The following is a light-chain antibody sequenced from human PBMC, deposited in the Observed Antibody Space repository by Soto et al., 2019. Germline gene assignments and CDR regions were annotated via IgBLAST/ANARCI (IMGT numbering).Light chain of an antibody. CDR2: DVT. CDR3: SSFTSSVTYV. J-gene: IGLJ1*01. Sequence: QSALTQPASVSGSPGQSITISCTGTSSDVGYYNYVSWFQQHPGKAPRLVISDVTNRPSGVSNRFSGSKSGNTASLTISGLQAEDEAHYYCSSFTSSVTYVFGTGTKVTVL. CDR1: SSDVGYYNY. V-gene: IGLV2-14*03.